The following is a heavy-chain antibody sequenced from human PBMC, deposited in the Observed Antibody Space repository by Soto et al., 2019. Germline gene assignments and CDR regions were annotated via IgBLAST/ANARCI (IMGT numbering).Heavy chain of an antibody. V-gene: IGHV4-30-4*01. Sequence: SETLSLTCTVSGGSISSGDYYWSWIRQPPGKGLEWIGYIYYSGSTYYNPSLKSRVTISVDTSKNQFSLKLSSVTAADTAVYYCARGEMDYYDSSGYFAFNWFDPWGQGTLVTV. CDR1: GGSISSGDYY. CDR3: ARGEMDYYDSSGYFAFNWFDP. D-gene: IGHD3-22*01. CDR2: IYYSGST. J-gene: IGHJ5*02.